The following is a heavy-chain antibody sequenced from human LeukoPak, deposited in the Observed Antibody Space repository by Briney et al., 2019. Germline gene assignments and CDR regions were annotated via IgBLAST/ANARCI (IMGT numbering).Heavy chain of an antibody. CDR3: ARYYCSSTSCYFDY. J-gene: IGHJ4*02. Sequence: SETLSLTCTVSGGSISSYYWSWIRQPPGKGLEWIAYIYYSGSTNYNPSLKSRVTISVDTSKNQFSLKLSSVTAADTAVYYCARYYCSSTSCYFDYWGQGTLVTVSS. CDR1: GGSISSYY. CDR2: IYYSGST. V-gene: IGHV4-59*01. D-gene: IGHD2-2*01.